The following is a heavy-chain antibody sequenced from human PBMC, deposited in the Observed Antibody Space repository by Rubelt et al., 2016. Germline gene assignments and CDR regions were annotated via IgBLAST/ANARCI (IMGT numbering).Heavy chain of an antibody. CDR3: ARGPLLTGYKFDY. J-gene: IGHJ4*02. Sequence: QLQLQESGPGLVKPSETLSLTCTVSGGSLSSSSYYWGWIRQPPGKGLEWIGSIYYSGSTYYNPSLKSRVTISVDTSKNQFSLKLSSVTAADTAVYYCARGPLLTGYKFDYWGQGTLVTVSS. CDR2: IYYSGST. CDR1: GGSLSSSSYY. D-gene: IGHD3-9*01. V-gene: IGHV4-39*07.